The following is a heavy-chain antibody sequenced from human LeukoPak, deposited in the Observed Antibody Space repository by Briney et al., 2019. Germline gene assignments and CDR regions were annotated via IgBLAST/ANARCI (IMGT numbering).Heavy chain of an antibody. CDR2: IRYDGSNK. CDR1: GFTFSSYG. V-gene: IGHV3-30*02. Sequence: GGSLRLSCAASGFTFSSYGMHWVRQAPGKGLEWVAFIRYDGSNKYYADSVKSRFTISRDNSKNTLYLQMNSLRAEDTAVYYCALVDSSGYPYYYYMDVWGKGTTVTISS. D-gene: IGHD3-22*01. J-gene: IGHJ6*03. CDR3: ALVDSSGYPYYYYMDV.